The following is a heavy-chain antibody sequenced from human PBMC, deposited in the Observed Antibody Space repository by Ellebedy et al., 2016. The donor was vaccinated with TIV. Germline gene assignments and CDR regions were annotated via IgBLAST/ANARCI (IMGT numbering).Heavy chain of an antibody. CDR2: MYYSGST. CDR3: VRTMRDRGDAFEI. J-gene: IGHJ3*02. Sequence: SETLSLXXTVSGGSIRSSSYYWAWIRQPPGKGLEWLGSMYYSGSTYYKPSLKSRVSISGDTSKNQFSLKLSSVTAAETAIHHCVRTMRDRGDAFEIWGLGTMVTVSS. D-gene: IGHD5-24*01. CDR1: GGSIRSSSYY. V-gene: IGHV4-39*01.